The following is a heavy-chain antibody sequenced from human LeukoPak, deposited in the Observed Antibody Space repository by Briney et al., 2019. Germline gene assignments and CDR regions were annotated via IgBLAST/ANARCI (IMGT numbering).Heavy chain of an antibody. Sequence: GRSLRLSCAASGFTFDDYAMHWVRQAPGKGLEWVSGISWNSGRIGYADSVKGQLTISRDNAKNSLYLQMNSLRAEDTALYYCARDHYYDSSGYHYFDSWGQGTLVTVSS. CDR3: ARDHYYDSSGYHYFDS. J-gene: IGHJ4*02. V-gene: IGHV3-9*01. CDR1: GFTFDDYA. D-gene: IGHD3-22*01. CDR2: ISWNSGRI.